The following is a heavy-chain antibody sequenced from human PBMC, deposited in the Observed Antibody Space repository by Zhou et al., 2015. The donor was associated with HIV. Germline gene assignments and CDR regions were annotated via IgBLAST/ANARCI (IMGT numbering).Heavy chain of an antibody. Sequence: QVQLVQSGAEVKKPGASVKVSCKASGYTFSDYYLHWVRQAPGQGLEWMGWINPNSGDTNSAQKFQDRVTMTRDTSISIAYMELSRLRSDDTAVYYCVRDRLDGYNRGVHDYWGQGTLLTVSS. J-gene: IGHJ4*02. CDR1: GYTFSDYY. CDR3: VRDRLDGYNRGVHDY. D-gene: IGHD5-24*01. V-gene: IGHV1-2*02. CDR2: INPNSGDT.